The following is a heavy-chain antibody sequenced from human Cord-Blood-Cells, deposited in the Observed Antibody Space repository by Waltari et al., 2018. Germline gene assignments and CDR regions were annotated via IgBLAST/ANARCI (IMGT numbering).Heavy chain of an antibody. V-gene: IGHV4-31*03. J-gene: IGHJ3*02. D-gene: IGHD6-6*01. CDR2: IYYSGST. CDR3: ARFLSSSSAFDI. CDR1: VGSISSGGYY. Sequence: QVQLQESGPGLVKPSQTLSLTCTVSVGSISSGGYYWSWIRQHPGKGLGWIGYIYYSGSTYDNPSLKCRVTISVDTSKIQFSLKLSSVTAADTAVYYCARFLSSSSAFDIWGQGTMVTVSS.